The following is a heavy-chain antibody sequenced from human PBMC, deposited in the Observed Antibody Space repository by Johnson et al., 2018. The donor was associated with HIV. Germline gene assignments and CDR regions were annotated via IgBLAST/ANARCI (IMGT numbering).Heavy chain of an antibody. D-gene: IGHD1-26*01. Sequence: EVQLVESGGGLVKPGGSLGPPGAASEFTSGNAWLTWARQAPGRGRGGVAGFKSKIDGGTQAYAHPGKGQFPISRDDAKNTLYLQMNSLETEDTAVYYCTAPIVGAIDAFDIWGQGTKVTVSS. CDR1: EFTSGNAW. CDR2: FKSKIDGGTQ. CDR3: TAPIVGAIDAFDI. V-gene: IGHV3-15*01. J-gene: IGHJ3*02.